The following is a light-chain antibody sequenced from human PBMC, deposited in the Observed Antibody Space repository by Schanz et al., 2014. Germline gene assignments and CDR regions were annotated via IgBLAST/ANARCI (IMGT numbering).Light chain of an antibody. Sequence: QSVLTQPPSVSAAPGQKVTISCSGSNSNIGNYYVAWYQQLPGTAPKLLIYSNNQRPSGVPDRFSGSKSGTSASLAITGLQADDEAVYYCQSYDSSLSGWVFGGGTKLTVL. V-gene: IGLV1-40*01. CDR2: SNN. CDR3: QSYDSSLSGWV. J-gene: IGLJ3*02. CDR1: NSNIGNYY.